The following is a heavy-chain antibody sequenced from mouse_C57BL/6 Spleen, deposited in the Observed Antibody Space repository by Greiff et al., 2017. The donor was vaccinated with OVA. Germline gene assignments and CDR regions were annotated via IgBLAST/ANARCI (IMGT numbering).Heavy chain of an antibody. CDR2: ISYDGSN. Sequence: EVKLMESGPGLVKPSQSLSLTCSVTGYSITSGYYWNWIRQFPGNKLEWMGYISYDGSNNYNPSLKNRISITRDTSKNQFFLKLNSVTTEDTATYCCARQRYDYDGYFDYWGQGTTLTVSS. D-gene: IGHD2-4*01. J-gene: IGHJ2*01. V-gene: IGHV3-6*01. CDR1: GYSITSGYY. CDR3: ARQRYDYDGYFDY.